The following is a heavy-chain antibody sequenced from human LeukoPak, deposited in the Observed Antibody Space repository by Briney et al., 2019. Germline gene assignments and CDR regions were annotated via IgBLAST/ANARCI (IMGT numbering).Heavy chain of an antibody. Sequence: GGSLTLSCPASGLTVSNNYMRWVRQAAGSGLEWVAFIYAGGSTSYADSVKGGFPISRDNSKNTLYRPMNSLRVGDTGVYYCAKDRSDGNYYMVVWGKGTTVIVSS. CDR2: IYAGGST. CDR1: GLTVSNNY. J-gene: IGHJ6*03. V-gene: IGHV3-53*01. D-gene: IGHD5-24*01. CDR3: AKDRSDGNYYMVV.